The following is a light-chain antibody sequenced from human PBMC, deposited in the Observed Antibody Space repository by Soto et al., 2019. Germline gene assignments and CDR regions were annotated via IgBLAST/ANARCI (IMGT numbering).Light chain of an antibody. CDR3: NSYRSTSTLVV. CDR1: SSDIGGYNY. Sequence: QSALTQPASASGSPGQSVTISCTGTSSDIGGYNYVSWYQQHPGKAPKLVIYEVTNRPSGVSNRFSGSKSGNTASLTISGLQAEDEAHYYCNSYRSTSTLVVFGGGTKLTVL. V-gene: IGLV2-14*01. J-gene: IGLJ2*01. CDR2: EVT.